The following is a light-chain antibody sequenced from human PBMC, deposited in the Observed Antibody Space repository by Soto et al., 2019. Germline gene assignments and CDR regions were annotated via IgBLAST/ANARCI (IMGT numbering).Light chain of an antibody. V-gene: IGKV3-20*01. CDR2: GAS. Sequence: VLTSSQGTLALSPCERATLFFRASQSVISSYLAWYQQKPGQAPRLLLYGASSRATGIPDRFSGSGSGTDFTLSISRLEPEDFAVYYCQQYGSSSGTFGQGTKVDIK. CDR3: QQYGSSSGT. J-gene: IGKJ1*01. CDR1: QSVISSY.